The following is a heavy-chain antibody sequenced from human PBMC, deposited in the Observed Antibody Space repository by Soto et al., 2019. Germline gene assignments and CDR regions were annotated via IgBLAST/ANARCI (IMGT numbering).Heavy chain of an antibody. Sequence: PGGSLRLSCAASGFTFSSYAMSWVRQAPGKGLEWVSAISGSGGSTYYADSVKGRFTISRDNSKNTLYLQMNSLRAEDTAVYYCANNYDILTGYYSCFDYWGQGTLVTVSS. CDR2: ISGSGGST. CDR3: ANNYDILTGYYSCFDY. D-gene: IGHD3-9*01. J-gene: IGHJ4*02. V-gene: IGHV3-23*01. CDR1: GFTFSSYA.